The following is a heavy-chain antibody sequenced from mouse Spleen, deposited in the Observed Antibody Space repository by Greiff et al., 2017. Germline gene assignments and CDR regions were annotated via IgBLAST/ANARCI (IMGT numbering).Heavy chain of an antibody. Sequence: EVKLMESGPGLVKPSQSLSLTCTVTGYSITSDYAWNWIRQFPGNKLEWMGYISYSGSTSYNPSLKSRISITRDTSKNQFFLQLNSVTTEDTATYYCARSVEAYYFDYWGQGTTLTVSS. CDR3: ARSVEAYYFDY. J-gene: IGHJ2*01. D-gene: IGHD1-1*01. V-gene: IGHV3-2*02. CDR1: GYSITSDYA. CDR2: ISYSGST.